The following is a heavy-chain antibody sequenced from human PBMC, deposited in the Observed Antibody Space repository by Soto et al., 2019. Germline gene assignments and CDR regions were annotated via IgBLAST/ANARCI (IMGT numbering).Heavy chain of an antibody. CDR1: GYSFTNYW. D-gene: IGHD6-19*01. Sequence: PGESLKISCKGSGYSFTNYWIGWVRQMPGKGLEWMGIIYPGDSDTRYSPSFQGQVTISADKSISTAYLQWSSLKDSDTAMYYWARQSTVDNSGWYPDPWGQGTLVTVSS. J-gene: IGHJ5*02. CDR2: IYPGDSDT. V-gene: IGHV5-51*01. CDR3: ARQSTVDNSGWYPDP.